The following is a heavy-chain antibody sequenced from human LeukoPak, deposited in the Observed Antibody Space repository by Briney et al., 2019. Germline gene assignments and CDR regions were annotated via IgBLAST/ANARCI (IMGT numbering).Heavy chain of an antibody. D-gene: IGHD3-22*01. CDR1: GFTFSAFW. Sequence: PGGSLRLSCAASGFTFSAFWMHWVRQAPGKGLVWVSRINSDDSRTTYADSVKGRFTISRDNAKNTLYLQMNSLRAEDTAVYYCARDRAFDSSGYSNWGQGTLVTVSS. J-gene: IGHJ4*02. CDR3: ARDRAFDSSGYSN. V-gene: IGHV3-74*01. CDR2: INSDDSRT.